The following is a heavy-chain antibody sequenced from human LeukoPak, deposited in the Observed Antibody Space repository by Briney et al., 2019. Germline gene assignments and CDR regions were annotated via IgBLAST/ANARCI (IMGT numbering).Heavy chain of an antibody. J-gene: IGHJ6*02. D-gene: IGHD6-19*01. Sequence: GGSPRLSCAASRFTFNSYAMSWVRQAPGKGLEWVAVISYDGSNKYYADSVKGRFTISRDNSKNTLYLQMNSLRAEDTAVYYCAKEGAGGPYSAAVAYRAVYYYGMDVWGQGTTVTVSS. CDR1: RFTFNSYA. V-gene: IGHV3-30*18. CDR3: AKEGAGGPYSAAVAYRAVYYYGMDV. CDR2: ISYDGSNK.